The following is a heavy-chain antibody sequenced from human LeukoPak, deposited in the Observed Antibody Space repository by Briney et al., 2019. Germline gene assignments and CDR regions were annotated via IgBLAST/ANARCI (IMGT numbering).Heavy chain of an antibody. CDR2: ISSSSSTI. D-gene: IGHD2-8*01. J-gene: IGHJ4*02. CDR1: GFTFSTYS. Sequence: GGSLRLSCAASGFTFSTYSMNWARQAPGKGLEWVSYISSSSSTIYYADSVKGRFTISRDNAKKSLYLEMNSLRAEDTAVYYCARDVGLMVYAFDYWGQGILVTVSS. CDR3: ARDVGLMVYAFDY. V-gene: IGHV3-48*04.